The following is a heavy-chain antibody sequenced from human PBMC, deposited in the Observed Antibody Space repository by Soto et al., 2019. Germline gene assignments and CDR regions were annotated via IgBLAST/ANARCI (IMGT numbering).Heavy chain of an antibody. D-gene: IGHD2-15*01. V-gene: IGHV3-49*03. CDR3: TREWCSGGRCYSGRQYYYSYYGMDX. J-gene: IGHJ6*02. Sequence: PWGSLRLSCTASGFTFGDYAMSWLRQAPGKGLEWVGFIRDKAYGGTTEYAASVKGRLTISRDDSKSIAYLQMNILKTEDTAVYYCTREWCSGGRCYSGRQYYYSYYGMDXWGQGTTVTVS. CDR1: GFTFGDYA. CDR2: IRDKAYGGTT.